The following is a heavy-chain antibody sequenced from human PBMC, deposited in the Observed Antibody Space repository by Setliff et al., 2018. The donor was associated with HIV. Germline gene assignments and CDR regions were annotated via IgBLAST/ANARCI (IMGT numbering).Heavy chain of an antibody. Sequence: SETLSLTCNVSDGPINNYWWNWIRQSPGKGLEWIGFGHHSGTFSYNPSLNSRFTISIDTSKNQFSLKLSSVTAADTAVYYCARDRGGAAAGGYYYMDVWGKGTTVTVSS. CDR3: ARDRGGAAAGGYYYMDV. J-gene: IGHJ6*03. CDR1: DGPINNYW. D-gene: IGHD6-13*01. V-gene: IGHV4-59*12. CDR2: GHHSGTF.